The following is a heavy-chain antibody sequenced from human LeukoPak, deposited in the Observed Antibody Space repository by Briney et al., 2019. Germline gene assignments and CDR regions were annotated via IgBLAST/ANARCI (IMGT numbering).Heavy chain of an antibody. V-gene: IGHV5-51*01. CDR3: ARSSGWPSYYYYGMDV. CDR1: GYSFTSYW. Sequence: GESPKISCKGSGYSFTSYWIGWVRQMPGKGLEWMGIIYPGDSDTRYSPSFQGQVTISADKSISTAYLQWSSLKASDTAMYYCARSSGWPSYYYYGMDVWGQGTTVTVSS. J-gene: IGHJ6*02. CDR2: IYPGDSDT. D-gene: IGHD6-19*01.